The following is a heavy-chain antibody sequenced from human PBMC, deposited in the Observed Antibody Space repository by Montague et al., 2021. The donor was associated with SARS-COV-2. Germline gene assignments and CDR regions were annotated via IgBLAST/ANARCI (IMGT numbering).Heavy chain of an antibody. D-gene: IGHD3-10*01. CDR1: GFTFSSYW. Sequence: SLRLSCAASGFTFSSYWMSWVRQAPGKGLEWVANIKQDGSEKYYVDSVKGRFTISRDNAKNSLYLQMNSLRAEDTAVHYCARDFYGSGSSYYYYGMDVWGQGTTVTVSS. CDR2: IKQDGSEK. CDR3: ARDFYGSGSSYYYYGMDV. V-gene: IGHV3-7*01. J-gene: IGHJ6*02.